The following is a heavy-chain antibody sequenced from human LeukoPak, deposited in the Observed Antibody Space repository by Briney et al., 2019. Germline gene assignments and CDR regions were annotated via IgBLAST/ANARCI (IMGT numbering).Heavy chain of an antibody. CDR3: ARERSVSDCSSTSCASHAFDI. CDR2: IYSGGST. CDR1: GFTFSNYA. D-gene: IGHD2-2*01. J-gene: IGHJ3*02. V-gene: IGHV3-53*01. Sequence: GGSLRLSCAASGFTFSNYAMTWVRQAPGKGLEWVSVIYSGGSTYYADSVKGRFTISRDNSKNTLYLQMNSLRAEDTAVYYCARERSVSDCSSTSCASHAFDIWGQGTMVTVSS.